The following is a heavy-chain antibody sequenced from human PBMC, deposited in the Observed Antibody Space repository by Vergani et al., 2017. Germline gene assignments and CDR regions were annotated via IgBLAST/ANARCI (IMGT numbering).Heavy chain of an antibody. J-gene: IGHJ5*02. D-gene: IGHD3-10*01. CDR3: ARRFGTMVRGAAPDWFDP. CDR1: GYSISSGYY. CDR2: INHSGST. Sequence: QVQLQESGPGLVKPSETLSLTCAVSGYSISSGYYWGWIRQPPGKGLEWIGSINHSGSTYYNPSLKSRVTISVDTSKNQFSLKLSSVTAADTAVYYCARRFGTMVRGAAPDWFDPWGQGTLVTVSS. V-gene: IGHV4-38-2*01.